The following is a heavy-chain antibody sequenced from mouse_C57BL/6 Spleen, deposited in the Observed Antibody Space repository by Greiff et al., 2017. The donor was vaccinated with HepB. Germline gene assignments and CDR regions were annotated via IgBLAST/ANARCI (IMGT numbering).Heavy chain of an antibody. CDR3: ARAGTWFAY. Sequence: EVQLQESGPGLVKPSQSLSLTCSVTGYSITSGYYWNWIRQFPGNKLEWMGYISYDGSNNYNPSLKNRISITRDTSKNKFFLKLNSVTTEDTATYYCARAGTWFAYWGQGTLVTVSA. CDR1: GYSITSGYY. D-gene: IGHD4-1*01. CDR2: ISYDGSN. V-gene: IGHV3-6*01. J-gene: IGHJ3*01.